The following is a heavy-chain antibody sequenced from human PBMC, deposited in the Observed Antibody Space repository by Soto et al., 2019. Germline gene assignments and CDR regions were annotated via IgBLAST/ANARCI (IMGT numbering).Heavy chain of an antibody. V-gene: IGHV3-30*03. J-gene: IGHJ4*02. CDR3: ARGPYYGSGTLDF. CDR2: ISYDGSDE. Sequence: QVQLVESGGNMVQPGWSLTVSCAASGFTFNTFGMHWARQAPGKGLEWVAVISYDGSDEYYADSVKGRFTISRDNSMKTLSLQMNGLSVDDTGVYYCARGPYYGSGTLDFWGQGTLVTVSS. CDR1: GFTFNTFG. D-gene: IGHD3-10*01.